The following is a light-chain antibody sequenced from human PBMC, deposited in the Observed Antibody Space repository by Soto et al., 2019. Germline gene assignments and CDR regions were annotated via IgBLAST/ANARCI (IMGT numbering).Light chain of an antibody. CDR1: QNIRSR. CDR3: QQYNSSPPT. J-gene: IGKJ4*01. V-gene: IGKV1-5*01. Sequence: DFQMTQSPSTLSASVGDRVTITCRASQNIRSRLAWFQQKPGKAPKLLIYDASSLESGVPPRFSGSGSGTEFTLTISSLQPDDVATYYCQQYNSSPPTFGGGTKVDIK. CDR2: DAS.